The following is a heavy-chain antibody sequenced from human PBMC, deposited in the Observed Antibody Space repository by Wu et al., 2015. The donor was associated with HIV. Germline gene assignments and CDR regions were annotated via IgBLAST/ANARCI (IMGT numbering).Heavy chain of an antibody. CDR2: INPSGGST. J-gene: IGHJ4*02. D-gene: IGHD4-11*01. V-gene: IGHV1-2*02. CDR1: GYNFNNYY. CDR3: ARDATPITTEFDY. Sequence: AEVKKPGASVKVSCKASGYNFNNYYIHWVRQAPGQGLQWMAWINPSGGSTIYSESFEGRISITRDTSLNIVYMELDTLTSGDTAIYYCARDATPITTEFDYWGQGTLITVSS.